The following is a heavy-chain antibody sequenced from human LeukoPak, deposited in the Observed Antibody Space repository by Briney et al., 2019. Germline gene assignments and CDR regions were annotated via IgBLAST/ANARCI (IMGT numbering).Heavy chain of an antibody. V-gene: IGHV3-48*01. Sequence: PGGSLRLSCAASGFTFSSYSMNWVRQAPGKGLEWVSYISSSSTIYYADSVKGRFTISRDNAKNSLYLQMNSLRAEDTAVYYCATPLFYSSGWYLDYWGQGTLVTVSS. J-gene: IGHJ4*02. CDR3: ATPLFYSSGWYLDY. D-gene: IGHD6-19*01. CDR2: ISSSSTI. CDR1: GFTFSSYS.